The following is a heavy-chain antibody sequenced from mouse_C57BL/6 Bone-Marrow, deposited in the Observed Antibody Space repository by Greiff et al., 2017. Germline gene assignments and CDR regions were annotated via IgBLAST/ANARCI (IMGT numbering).Heavy chain of an antibody. Sequence: QVQLQQSGAELARPGASVKLSCKASGYTFTSYGISWVKQRTGQGLEWIGEIYPRSGNTYYNEKFKGNATLTADKSSSTAYMELRSLTSEDSAVYFCAKRDALWFAYWGQGTLVTVSA. J-gene: IGHJ3*01. CDR3: AKRDALWFAY. CDR1: GYTFTSYG. CDR2: IYPRSGNT. V-gene: IGHV1-81*01.